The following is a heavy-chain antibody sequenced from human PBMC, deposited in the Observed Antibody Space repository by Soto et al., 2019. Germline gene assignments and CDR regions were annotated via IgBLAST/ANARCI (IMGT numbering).Heavy chain of an antibody. CDR1: GFTFSNAW. CDR2: IKSKTDGGTT. D-gene: IGHD3-3*01. J-gene: IGHJ4*02. V-gene: IGHV3-15*07. Sequence: WGSLRLSCAASGFTFSNAWINWVRQAPGKGLEWVGRIKSKTDGGTTDFAAPVKGRFTISRDNSKNTLYLQMNSLRAEDTAVYYCAKYLLTYDFWSGCLDYWGQGTLVTVSS. CDR3: AKYLLTYDFWSGCLDY.